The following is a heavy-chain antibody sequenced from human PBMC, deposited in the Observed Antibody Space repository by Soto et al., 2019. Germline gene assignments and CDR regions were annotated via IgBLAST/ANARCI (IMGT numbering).Heavy chain of an antibody. D-gene: IGHD3-3*01. CDR1: GYTFTSYG. Sequence: ASVKVSCKASGYTFTSYGISWVRQAPGQGLEWMGWISAYNGNTNYAQKLQGRVTMTTDTSTSTAYMELRSLRSDDTAVYYCARDFGSHPPKAFDIWGQGTMVTVSS. CDR2: ISAYNGNT. V-gene: IGHV1-18*01. CDR3: ARDFGSHPPKAFDI. J-gene: IGHJ3*02.